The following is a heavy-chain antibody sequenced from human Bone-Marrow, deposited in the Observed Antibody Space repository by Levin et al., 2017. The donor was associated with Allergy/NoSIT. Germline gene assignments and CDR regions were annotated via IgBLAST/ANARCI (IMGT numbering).Heavy chain of an antibody. J-gene: IGHJ4*01. CDR1: GFTFSNYA. D-gene: IGHD1-26*01. V-gene: IGHV3-30*03. CDR2: ISFDGSNQ. Sequence: GGSLRLSCAASGFTFSNYAMHWVRQAPGKGLEWVALISFDGSNQYYPDSVKGRFSISRDTSKNTLSLQMNSLRGEDTAVYYCARAQPSWRAPFDLWGHGTLVTVSS. CDR3: ARAQPSWRAPFDL.